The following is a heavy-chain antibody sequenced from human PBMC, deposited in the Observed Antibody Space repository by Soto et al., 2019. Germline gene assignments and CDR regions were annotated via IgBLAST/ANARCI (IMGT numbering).Heavy chain of an antibody. V-gene: IGHV3-43*01. Sequence: VHLVESGGVAVKPGGSLRLSCAASGFTFDDHNMHWIRQGLGKGLEWVSLISWDGETTFYADSVKGRFTVSRDNTRNFLYLQMSALTTEDSGLYYCASSQGDYWGQGTLVTVAS. CDR2: ISWDGETT. J-gene: IGHJ4*02. CDR1: GFTFDDHN. CDR3: ASSQGDY.